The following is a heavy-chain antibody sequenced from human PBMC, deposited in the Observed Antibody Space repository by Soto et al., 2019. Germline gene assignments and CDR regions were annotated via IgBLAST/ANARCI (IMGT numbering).Heavy chain of an antibody. CDR2: ISSSSSYT. J-gene: IGHJ6*02. CDR1: GFTFSDYY. Sequence: QVQLVESGGGLVKPGGSLRLSCAASGFTFSDYYMSWIRQAPCKGLAWVSYISSSSSYTNYADSVKGRLTISRDNAKNSLYLQMNSLRAEDTAVYYCASPSGYSDHGDYYYGMYVWGQGTTVTGSS. V-gene: IGHV3-11*05. D-gene: IGHD5-12*01. CDR3: ASPSGYSDHGDYYYGMYV.